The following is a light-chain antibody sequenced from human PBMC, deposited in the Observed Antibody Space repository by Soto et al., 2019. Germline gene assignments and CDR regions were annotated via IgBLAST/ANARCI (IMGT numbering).Light chain of an antibody. V-gene: IGKV1-13*02. J-gene: IGKJ1*01. Sequence: AIQVTQSPSSLSASVGDRVTITCRTSQGIRSALGWYQQKPGKVPKLLIYAASTLQSGVPSRFSGSGSGTDFTLTITSLQPDDFATYYCQQYSVYWTFGQGTKVDIK. CDR1: QGIRSA. CDR3: QQYSVYWT. CDR2: AAS.